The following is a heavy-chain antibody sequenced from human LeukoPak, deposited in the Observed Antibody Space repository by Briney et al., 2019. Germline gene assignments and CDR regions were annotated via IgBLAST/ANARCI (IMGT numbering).Heavy chain of an antibody. CDR3: TKPDCPSTSCYTLDY. V-gene: IGHV3-23*01. D-gene: IGHD2-2*02. Sequence: PGGSLRLSCAASGFTFSSYAMTWVRQAPGKGLEWVSSISGSGDYTYYADSVKGRFTISRDNSKNTLYLQMNSLRVEDTAVYYCTKPDCPSTSCYTLDYWGQGILVTVSS. J-gene: IGHJ4*02. CDR1: GFTFSSYA. CDR2: ISGSGDYT.